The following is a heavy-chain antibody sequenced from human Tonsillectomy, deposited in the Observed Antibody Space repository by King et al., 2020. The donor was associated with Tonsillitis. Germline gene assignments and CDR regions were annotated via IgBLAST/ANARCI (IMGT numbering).Heavy chain of an antibody. V-gene: IGHV3-21*01. J-gene: IGHJ3*02. CDR3: ARVGGDPDALDI. D-gene: IGHD3-10*01. CDR2: ISSSGNYL. CDR1: GFTFSYYN. Sequence: VQLVESGGGLVKPGGSLRLSCAASGFTFSYYNMNWVRQAPGKGLEWVSSISSSGNYLYYADSVKGRFSISRDNAKNSLYLQMNSLRAEDTALYYCARVGGDPDALDIWGQGTMVTVSS.